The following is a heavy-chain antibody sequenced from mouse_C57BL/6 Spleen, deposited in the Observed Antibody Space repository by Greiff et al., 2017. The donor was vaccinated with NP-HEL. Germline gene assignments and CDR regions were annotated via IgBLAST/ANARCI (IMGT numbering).Heavy chain of an antibody. CDR1: GFTFSSYA. CDR2: ISDGGSYT. Sequence: EVQVVESGGGLVKPGGSLKLSCAASGFTFSSYAMSWVRQTPEKRLEWVATISDGGSYTYYPDNVKGRFTISRDNAKNNLYLQMSHLKSEDTAMYYCARDVYYYGGSYGYFDVWGTGTTVTVSS. CDR3: ARDVYYYGGSYGYFDV. J-gene: IGHJ1*03. D-gene: IGHD1-1*01. V-gene: IGHV5-4*01.